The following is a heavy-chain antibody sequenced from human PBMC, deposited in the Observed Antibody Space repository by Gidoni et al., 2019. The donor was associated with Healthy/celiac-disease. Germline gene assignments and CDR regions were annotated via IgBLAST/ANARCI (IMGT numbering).Heavy chain of an antibody. V-gene: IGHV3-21*01. CDR1: GFTFSSYS. CDR3: ARDGIWFGELNP. Sequence: EVQLVESGGGLVKPGGSLRLSCAASGFTFSSYSMNWVRQAPGKGLEWVSSISSSSSYIYYADSVKGRFTISRDNAKNSLYLQMNSLRAEDTAVYYCARDGIWFGELNPWGQGTLVTVSS. J-gene: IGHJ5*02. CDR2: ISSSSSYI. D-gene: IGHD3-10*01.